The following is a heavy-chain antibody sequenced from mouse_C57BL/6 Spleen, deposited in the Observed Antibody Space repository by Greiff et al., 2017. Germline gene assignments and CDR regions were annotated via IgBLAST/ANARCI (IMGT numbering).Heavy chain of an antibody. D-gene: IGHD2-1*01. CDR1: GYTFTSYW. CDR2: IHPNSGST. CDR3: ARPYGNYAMDY. V-gene: IGHV1-64*01. Sequence: VQLQQPGAELVKPGASVKLSCKASGYTFTSYWMHWVKQRPGQGLEWIGMIHPNSGSTNYNEKFKSKATLTVDKSSSTAYMQLSSLTSEDSAVYYCARPYGNYAMDYWGQGTSVTVSS. J-gene: IGHJ4*01.